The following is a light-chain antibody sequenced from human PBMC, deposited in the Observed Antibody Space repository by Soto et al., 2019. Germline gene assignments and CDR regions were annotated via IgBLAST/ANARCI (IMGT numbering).Light chain of an antibody. V-gene: IGLV1-47*01. J-gene: IGLJ2*01. CDR3: AAWDDSLSGVV. CDR1: SSNIGSDY. CDR2: RNN. Sequence: QSVLTQPPSASGTPGQRVTISCSGSSSNIGSDYVYWYQQLPGTAPHLLIYRNNKRPSGVPDRFSGSKSGTSASLAISGLRSEDEADYYCAAWDDSLSGVVFGGGTKVTVL.